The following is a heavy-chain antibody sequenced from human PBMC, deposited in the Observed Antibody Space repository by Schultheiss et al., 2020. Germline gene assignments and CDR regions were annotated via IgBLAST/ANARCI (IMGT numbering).Heavy chain of an antibody. J-gene: IGHJ5*02. CDR1: GFTVSSNY. CDR2: IYSDGNT. V-gene: IGHV3-66*01. CDR3: ASLAAAVT. D-gene: IGHD6-13*01. Sequence: GGSLRLSCVVSGFTVSSNYMSWVRQAPGKGLEWVSVIYSDGNTYYADSVKGRFTISRDSSKNTVYLQMNSLRVEDTAVYYCASLAAAVTWGQGTLVTVSS.